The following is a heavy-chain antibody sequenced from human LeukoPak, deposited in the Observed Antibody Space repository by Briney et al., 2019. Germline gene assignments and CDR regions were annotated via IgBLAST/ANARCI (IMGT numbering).Heavy chain of an antibody. Sequence: GGSLRLSCAASGFIFSTYSMNWVRQAPGKGPEWVSAISGSGGSTYYADSVKGRFTISRDNSKNTLYLQMNSLRAEDTAVYYCAYTRGPFDYWGQGTLVTVSS. J-gene: IGHJ4*02. CDR2: ISGSGGST. V-gene: IGHV3-23*01. D-gene: IGHD3-10*01. CDR3: AYTRGPFDY. CDR1: GFIFSTYS.